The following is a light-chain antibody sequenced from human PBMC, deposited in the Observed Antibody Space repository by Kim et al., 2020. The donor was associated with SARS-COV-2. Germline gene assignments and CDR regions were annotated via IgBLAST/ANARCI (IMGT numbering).Light chain of an antibody. CDR1: RAIFGNNS. Sequence: GQGVTLYCSRTRAIFGNNSVYWYQHLPGTGPKLLIYTNDRRPSGVPDRFSGSKSATSASLAISGLRSEDEADYYCATWDDSLSGWVFGGGTQLTVL. CDR2: TND. CDR3: ATWDDSLSGWV. J-gene: IGLJ3*02. V-gene: IGLV1-47*01.